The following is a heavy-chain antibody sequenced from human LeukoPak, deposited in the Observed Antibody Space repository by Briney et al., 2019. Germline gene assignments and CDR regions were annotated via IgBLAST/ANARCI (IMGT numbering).Heavy chain of an antibody. J-gene: IGHJ2*01. V-gene: IGHV4-59*01. Sequence: SETLSLTCTVSGCSISSYYWSWIRQPPGKGLEWVGYIYYGGSTNYNPSLKSRVTISVDTSKNQFSLKLSSVTAADTAVYYCARGGQQLANWYFALWGRGTLVTVSS. CDR2: IYYGGST. CDR3: ARGGQQLANWYFAL. D-gene: IGHD6-13*01. CDR1: GCSISSYY.